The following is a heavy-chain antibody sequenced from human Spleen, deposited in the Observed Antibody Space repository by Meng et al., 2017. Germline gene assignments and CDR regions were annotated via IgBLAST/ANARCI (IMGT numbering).Heavy chain of an antibody. Sequence: QRRPQWWGARRLKPSDTLSLACACHGGSVSGYYWSWIRQPPGKGLEWIGEINHSGSTNYNPSLKSRVTISVDTSKNQFSLKLSSVTAADTAVYYCAGRVATIPTDEYYFDYWGQGTLVTVSS. CDR3: AGRVATIPTDEYYFDY. D-gene: IGHD5-12*01. CDR1: GGSVSGYY. CDR2: INHSGST. J-gene: IGHJ4*02. V-gene: IGHV4-34*01.